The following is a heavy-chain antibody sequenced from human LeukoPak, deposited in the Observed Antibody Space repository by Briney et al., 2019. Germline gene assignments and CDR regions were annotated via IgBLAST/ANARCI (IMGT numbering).Heavy chain of an antibody. D-gene: IGHD5-24*01. CDR1: GFTFSTFA. J-gene: IGHJ5*02. CDR2: IDGSGAGR. V-gene: IGHV3-23*01. CDR3: AKGEGYNNLDWFDP. Sequence: GGSLRLSCAASGFTFSTFAMTWVRQGPGKGLEWVSSIDGSGAGRYYADSVKGRFSISRDNSKSTLYLQMYSLTAGDTAVYYCAKGEGYNNLDWFDPWGQGTLVTVSS.